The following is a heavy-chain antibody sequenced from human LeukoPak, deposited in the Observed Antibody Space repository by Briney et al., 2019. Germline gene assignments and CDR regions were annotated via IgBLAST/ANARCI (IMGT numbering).Heavy chain of an antibody. CDR1: GFTFSSYA. Sequence: GGSLRLSCAASGFTFSSYAMSWVRQAPGKGLEWVSAISGSGGSTYYADSVKGRFTISRDNSKNTLYLQMNSLRAEDTAVYYCANTLKRLLWFRELSPYYFDYWGQGTLVTVSS. V-gene: IGHV3-23*01. J-gene: IGHJ4*02. CDR3: ANTLKRLLWFRELSPYYFDY. D-gene: IGHD3-10*01. CDR2: ISGSGGST.